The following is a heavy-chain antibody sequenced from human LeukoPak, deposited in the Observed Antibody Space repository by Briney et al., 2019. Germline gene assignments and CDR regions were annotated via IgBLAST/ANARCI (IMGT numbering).Heavy chain of an antibody. V-gene: IGHV4-59*08. J-gene: IGHJ4*02. CDR2: IYYSGST. CDR3: ARHVSVADPFDY. CDR1: GGSISSYY. D-gene: IGHD6-19*01. Sequence: SETLSLTCTVSGGSISSYYWSWIRQPPGKGLEWIGYIYYSGSTNYCPSLKSRVTISVDTSKNQFSLKLSSVTAADTAVYYCARHVSVADPFDYWGQGTLVTVSS.